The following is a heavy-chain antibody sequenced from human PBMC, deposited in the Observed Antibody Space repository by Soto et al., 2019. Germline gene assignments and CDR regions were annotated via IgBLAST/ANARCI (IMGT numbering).Heavy chain of an antibody. D-gene: IGHD6-19*01. CDR2: IYYSGST. CDR3: ARRPYYYSSGWYYFDY. V-gene: IGHV4-39*01. J-gene: IGHJ4*02. Sequence: PSETLSLTCTVSGGSISSSSYYWGWIRQPPGKGLEWIGSIYYSGSTYYNPSLKSRVTISVDTSKNQFSLKLSSVTAADTAVYYCARRPYYYSSGWYYFDYWGQGTLVTVS. CDR1: GGSISSSSYY.